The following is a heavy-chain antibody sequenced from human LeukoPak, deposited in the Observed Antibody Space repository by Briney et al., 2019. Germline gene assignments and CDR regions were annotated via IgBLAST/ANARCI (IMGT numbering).Heavy chain of an antibody. Sequence: PSETLSLTCGVSGGSISGTNWWSWVRQPPGQGLEWIGEISLAGQTDNNPSLNGRVTMSLDKSSNQLSLHLTSVTAADTATYFCSRESGPFCPFGYWGQGTLVIVSS. J-gene: IGHJ4*02. D-gene: IGHD1-26*01. CDR3: SRESGPFCPFGY. CDR2: ISLAGQT. V-gene: IGHV4/OR15-8*02. CDR1: GGSISGTNW.